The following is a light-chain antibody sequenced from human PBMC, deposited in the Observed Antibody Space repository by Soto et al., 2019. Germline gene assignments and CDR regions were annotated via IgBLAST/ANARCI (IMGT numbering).Light chain of an antibody. Sequence: EIVMTQSPATLSVSRGERATLSCRASQSVSSNLAWYQQNPGQAPRLLIYGASTRATAIPARFSGSGSGTEFTLTVSSLQSEDFAVYYCQQYGSSPRTFGQGTKVDIK. J-gene: IGKJ1*01. CDR1: QSVSSN. V-gene: IGKV3-15*01. CDR2: GAS. CDR3: QQYGSSPRT.